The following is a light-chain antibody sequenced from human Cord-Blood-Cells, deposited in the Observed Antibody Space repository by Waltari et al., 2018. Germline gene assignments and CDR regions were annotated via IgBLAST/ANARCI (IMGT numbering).Light chain of an antibody. CDR3: QQYGSSPWT. J-gene: IGKJ1*01. CDR2: CAS. V-gene: IGKV3-20*01. Sequence: EIAFSQSLGTRSLSPAASATLSCWASQSVSRSYLAWYQQKPGQAPRLLIYCASSRATGIPDRFSGSGSGTDFTLTISRLEPEDLAVYYCQQYGSSPWTFGQGTKVEIK. CDR1: QSVSRSY.